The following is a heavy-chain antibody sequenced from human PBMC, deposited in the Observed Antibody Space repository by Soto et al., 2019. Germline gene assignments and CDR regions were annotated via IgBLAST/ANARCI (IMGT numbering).Heavy chain of an antibody. CDR3: AHRVLRTVFGLVTTTAIYFDF. D-gene: IGHD3-3*01. V-gene: IGHV2-5*02. J-gene: IGHJ4*02. Sequence: ITLNESGPTQVKPRQTLTLPCTFSGFSLTTSGVGVGWIRQSPGKAPEWLALIYWDDDKRYSPSLKSRLTITKDTSKNQVVLTMADLDPADTATYYCAHRVLRTVFGLVTTTAIYFDFWGQGTPVAVSS. CDR1: GFSLTTSGVG. CDR2: IYWDDDK.